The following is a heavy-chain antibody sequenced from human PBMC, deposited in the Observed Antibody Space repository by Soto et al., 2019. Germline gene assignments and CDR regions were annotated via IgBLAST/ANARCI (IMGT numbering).Heavy chain of an antibody. Sequence: EVQLVESGGGLVQPGGSLRLSCAASGFTFSTYWMQWVRQVPGEGLWWVSSISENGGITTYADSVKGRFTISRDNAKNTLYLQMNGLRVEDTAIYYCAREYYSSGTHWGQGTLVTVST. J-gene: IGHJ1*01. CDR2: ISENGGIT. CDR3: AREYYSSGTH. V-gene: IGHV3-74*01. CDR1: GFTFSTYW. D-gene: IGHD3-10*01.